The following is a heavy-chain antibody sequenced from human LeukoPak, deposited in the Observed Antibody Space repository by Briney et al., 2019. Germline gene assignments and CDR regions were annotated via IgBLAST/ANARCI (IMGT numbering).Heavy chain of an antibody. CDR2: ISVSDDST. V-gene: IGHV3-23*01. J-gene: IGHJ2*01. D-gene: IGHD2-2*01. Sequence: GASLRLSCAASGFTFSSCAMSWVRQAPGKGLEWVSTISVSDDSTYYADSVKGRFTISRDNSKSTLYLQMNSLRAEDTAVYYCAKPRYCSSTSCYWYFDLWGRGTLVTVSS. CDR1: GFTFSSCA. CDR3: AKPRYCSSTSCYWYFDL.